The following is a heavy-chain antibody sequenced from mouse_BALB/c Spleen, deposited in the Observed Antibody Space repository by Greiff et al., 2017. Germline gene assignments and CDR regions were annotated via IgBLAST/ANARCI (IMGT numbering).Heavy chain of an antibody. Sequence: EVKLQESGPGLVKPSQSLSLTCSVTGYSITSCYYWNWIRQFPGNQLEWMGYISYDGSNNYNPSLKNRISITRDTSKNPFFLKLNSVTTEDTATYYCANEIYDGYYGGFAYWGQGTLVTVSA. CDR2: ISYDGSN. J-gene: IGHJ3*01. CDR1: GYSITSCYY. CDR3: ANEIYDGYYGGFAY. D-gene: IGHD2-3*01. V-gene: IGHV3-6*02.